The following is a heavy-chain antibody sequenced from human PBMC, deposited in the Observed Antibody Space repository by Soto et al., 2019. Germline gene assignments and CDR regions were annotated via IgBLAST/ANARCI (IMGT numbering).Heavy chain of an antibody. D-gene: IGHD2-15*01. CDR1: GGSVSSGSYY. Sequence: SETLSLTCTVSGGSVSSGSYYWSWIRQPPGKGLEWIGYIYYSGSTNYNPSLKSRVTISVDTSKNQFSLKLSSVTAADTAVYYCARARRDCSGGSCYDYFDYWGKGTLVTVSS. J-gene: IGHJ4*02. V-gene: IGHV4-61*01. CDR2: IYYSGST. CDR3: ARARRDCSGGSCYDYFDY.